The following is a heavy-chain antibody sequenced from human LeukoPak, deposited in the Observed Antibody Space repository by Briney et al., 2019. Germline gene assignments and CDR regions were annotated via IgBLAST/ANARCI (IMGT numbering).Heavy chain of an antibody. V-gene: IGHV4-31*03. Sequence: SETLSLTCTVSGGSISSGGYYWSWIRQHPGTGLEWIGYIYYSGSTYYNPSLKSRVTISVDRSKNQFSLKLSSVTAADTAVYYCASEYSSSSGFDYWGQGTLVTVSS. CDR3: ASEYSSSSGFDY. CDR1: GGSISSGGYY. J-gene: IGHJ4*02. D-gene: IGHD6-6*01. CDR2: IYYSGST.